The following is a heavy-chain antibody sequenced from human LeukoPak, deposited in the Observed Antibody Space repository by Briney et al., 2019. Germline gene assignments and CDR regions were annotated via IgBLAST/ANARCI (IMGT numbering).Heavy chain of an antibody. D-gene: IGHD3-9*01. CDR3: ARDSWLDV. V-gene: IGHV3-48*01. CDR2: IWDSGTPI. J-gene: IGHJ3*01. CDR1: GFTFSSYS. Sequence: GEALRLSCAASGFTFSSYSMTWVRQAPGRGLEWSSYIWDSGTPIYYADSVKGRFTISRDNANNLVYLQMNSVRAEDTAVYYCARDSWLDVWGQGPMVTVSS.